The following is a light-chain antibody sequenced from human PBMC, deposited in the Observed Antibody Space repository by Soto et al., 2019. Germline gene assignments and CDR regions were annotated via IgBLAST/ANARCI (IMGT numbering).Light chain of an antibody. CDR2: GNS. Sequence: QSVLTQPPSVSGAPGERVTISCTGSSSNIWAGYDVHWYQQLPGTAPKLLIYGNSNRPSGVPDRFSGSKSGTSASLAITGLQAEDEADYYCQSYDSSLSALYVFGTGTKATV. CDR3: QSYDSSLSALYV. CDR1: SSNIWAGYD. J-gene: IGLJ1*01. V-gene: IGLV1-40*01.